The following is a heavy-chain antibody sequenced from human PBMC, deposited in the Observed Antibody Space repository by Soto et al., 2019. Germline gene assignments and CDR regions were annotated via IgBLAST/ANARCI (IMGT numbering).Heavy chain of an antibody. CDR1: GGSIVGSNC. CDR3: ARPQRYAFDI. V-gene: IGHV4-4*02. J-gene: IGHJ3*02. Sequence: SEPLRLPRAVFGGSIVGSNCWSCVRQPPGKGLEWIGEIYHSGSTNYNPSLKSRVTISVDKSKNQFSLKLSSVTAADTAVYYCARPQRYAFDIWGQGTMVTVSS. CDR2: IYHSGST.